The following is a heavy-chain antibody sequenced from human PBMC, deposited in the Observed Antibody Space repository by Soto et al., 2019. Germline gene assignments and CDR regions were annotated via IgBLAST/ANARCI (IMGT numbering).Heavy chain of an antibody. J-gene: IGHJ4*02. V-gene: IGHV3-23*01. Sequence: GGSLRLSCAASGFTFSNFAMTWVRQAPGAGLEWVSSISGTDDYTYYADSVKGRFTISRDNARDTLFLHMNNLRVDDTAVYYCARGALYDYWGGSHFDYWSQGTPVTVSS. CDR2: ISGTDDYT. CDR3: ARGALYDYWGGSHFDY. D-gene: IGHD3-3*01. CDR1: GFTFSNFA.